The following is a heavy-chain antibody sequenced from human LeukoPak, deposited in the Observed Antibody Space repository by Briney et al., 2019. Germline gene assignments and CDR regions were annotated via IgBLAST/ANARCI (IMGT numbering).Heavy chain of an antibody. D-gene: IGHD3-10*01. CDR2: ISGSGGST. CDR1: GFTFSSYA. CDR3: AKVSAYYYGSGSYTDY. Sequence: GGSLRLSRAASGFTFSSYAMSWVRQAPGKGLEWVSAISGSGGSTYYADSVKGRFTISRDNSKNTLYLQMNSLRAEDTAVYYCAKVSAYYYGSGSYTDYWGQGTLVTVSS. V-gene: IGHV3-23*01. J-gene: IGHJ4*02.